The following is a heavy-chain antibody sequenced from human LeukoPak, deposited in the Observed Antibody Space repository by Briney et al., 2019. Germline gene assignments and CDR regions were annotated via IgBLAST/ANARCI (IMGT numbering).Heavy chain of an antibody. D-gene: IGHD1-1*01. CDR1: GGSISSYY. CDR2: IFYSGST. J-gene: IGHJ4*02. Sequence: SETLSLTCTVSGGSISSYYWNWIRQPPGKGLEWIGYIFYSGSTYYNPSLRNRVTISVDTSMNQFSLNLYSVTAADTAVYYCARNPETASFDYWGQGTLVTVSS. V-gene: IGHV4-59*06. CDR3: ARNPETASFDY.